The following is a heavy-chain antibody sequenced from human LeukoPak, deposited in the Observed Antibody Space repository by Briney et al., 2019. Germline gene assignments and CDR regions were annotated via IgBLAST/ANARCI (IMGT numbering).Heavy chain of an antibody. CDR2: ISGSGGST. J-gene: IGHJ3*02. CDR1: GFTFSSYA. CDR3: AKDRLRWFGEFDAFDI. Sequence: PGGSLRLSCAASGFTFSSYAMSWVRQAPGKGLEWVSAISGSGGSTYYADSVKGRFTISRDNSKNTLYLQMNSLRAEDTAVYYCAKDRLRWFGEFDAFDIWGQGTMVTVSS. D-gene: IGHD3-10*01. V-gene: IGHV3-23*01.